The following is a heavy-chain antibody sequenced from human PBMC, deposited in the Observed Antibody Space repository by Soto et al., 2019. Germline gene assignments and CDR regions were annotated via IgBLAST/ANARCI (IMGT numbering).Heavy chain of an antibody. V-gene: IGHV4-4*07. J-gene: IGHJ5*02. CDR1: GGSISSYY. Sequence: WETLSLTCTVSGGSISSYYWSWIRQPAGKGLEWIGRIYTSGSTNYNPSLKSRVTMSVDTSKDQFSLKLSSVTAADTAVYYCARDGEQRLALNCLDPWGAAILVSV. D-gene: IGHD6-25*01. CDR2: IYTSGST. CDR3: ARDGEQRLALNCLDP.